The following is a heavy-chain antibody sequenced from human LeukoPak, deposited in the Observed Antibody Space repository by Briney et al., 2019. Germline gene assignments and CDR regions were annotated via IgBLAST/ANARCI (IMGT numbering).Heavy chain of an antibody. Sequence: GGSLRLSCAASGFTFSSYWMNWARQAPGKGLEWVASINHNGNANYYADSVKGRFTISRDNAKNSLYLQMSILRAEDTAVYFCASGGGLDVWGQGATVTVSS. J-gene: IGHJ6*02. V-gene: IGHV3-7*03. CDR3: ASGGGLDV. CDR2: INHNGNAN. D-gene: IGHD3-10*01. CDR1: GFTFSSYW.